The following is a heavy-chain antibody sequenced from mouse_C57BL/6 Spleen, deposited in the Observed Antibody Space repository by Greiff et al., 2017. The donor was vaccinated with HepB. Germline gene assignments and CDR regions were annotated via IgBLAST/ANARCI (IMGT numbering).Heavy chain of an antibody. Sequence: EVKLVESGGGLVKPGGSLKLSCAASGFTFSDYGMHWVRQAPEKGLEWVAYISSGSSTIYYADTVKGRFTISRDNAKNTRFLQMTSLRSEDTAMYYCARRLDCDWAWFSYWGQGTLVTVSA. D-gene: IGHD2-13*01. CDR3: ARRLDCDWAWFSY. J-gene: IGHJ3*01. CDR1: GFTFSDYG. CDR2: ISSGSSTI. V-gene: IGHV5-17*01.